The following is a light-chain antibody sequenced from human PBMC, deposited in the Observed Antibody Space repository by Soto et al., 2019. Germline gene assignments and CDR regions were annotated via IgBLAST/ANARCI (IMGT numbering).Light chain of an antibody. V-gene: IGLV2-14*03. CDR2: GVS. J-gene: IGLJ2*01. CDR1: SSDVGDYNY. Sequence: SALTQPASVSGSPGQSITISCTGTSSDVGDYNYVSWYPHHPGKAPKLIIYGVSNRPSGISNRFSGSKSGNTASLTVSGLRAEDEADYYCRSYSATNTLVFGGGTKLTGL. CDR3: RSYSATNTLV.